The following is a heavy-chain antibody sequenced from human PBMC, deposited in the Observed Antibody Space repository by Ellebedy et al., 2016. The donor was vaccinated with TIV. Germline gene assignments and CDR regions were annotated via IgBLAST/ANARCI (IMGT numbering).Heavy chain of an antibody. V-gene: IGHV3-30*18. J-gene: IGHJ4*02. CDR1: GFTFSSYA. CDR2: ISFDGSYE. CDR3: AKGTGVGGYRPFDS. D-gene: IGHD5-12*01. Sequence: GESLKISCAASGFTFSSYAMHWVRQAPGKGLEGVAMISFDGSYEYYVDSVKGRFTVSRDNPKNTLHLQMNSLSVEDTAMYYCAKGTGVGGYRPFDSWGQGALVTVSS.